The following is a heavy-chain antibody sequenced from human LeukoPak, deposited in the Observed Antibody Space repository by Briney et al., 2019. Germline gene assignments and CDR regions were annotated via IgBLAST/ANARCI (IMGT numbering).Heavy chain of an antibody. J-gene: IGHJ4*02. CDR1: GGTFSSYA. CDR2: IIPIFGTA. V-gene: IGHV1-69*05. CDR3: ARLYGDYVGYYFDY. Sequence: SVKVSCKASGGTFSSYAISWVRQAPGQGLEWMGGIIPIFGTANYAQKFQGRVTITTDGSTSTAYMELSSLRSEDTAVYYCARLYGDYVGYYFDYWGQGTLVTVSS. D-gene: IGHD4-17*01.